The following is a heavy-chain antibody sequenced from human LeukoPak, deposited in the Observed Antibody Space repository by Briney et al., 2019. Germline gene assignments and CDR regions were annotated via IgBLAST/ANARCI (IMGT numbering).Heavy chain of an antibody. D-gene: IGHD1-26*01. CDR3: AKGLSGSYFDY. CDR1: GFTFSSYS. J-gene: IGHJ4*02. CDR2: ISSASGSI. Sequence: GGSLRLSCAASGFTFSSYSMNWVRQAPGKGLEWVSYISSASGSIYYADSVKGRFTISRVNAKNSLFLQMNSLRAEDTAVYYCAKGLSGSYFDYWGQGTLVTVSS. V-gene: IGHV3-48*04.